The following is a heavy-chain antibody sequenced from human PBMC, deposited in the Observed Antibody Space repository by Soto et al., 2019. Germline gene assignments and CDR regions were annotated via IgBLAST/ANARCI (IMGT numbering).Heavy chain of an antibody. V-gene: IGHV1-69*02. CDR2: IIPILGIA. CDR1: GGTFSSYT. Sequence: SVKVSCKASGGTFSSYTISWVRQAPGQGLEWMGRIIPILGIANYAQKFQGRVTITADTSTSTAYMELSSLRSEDTAVYYCARCPQNCITSSPCCLFFDYWGQGTLVTVSS. D-gene: IGHD3-10*01. J-gene: IGHJ4*02. CDR3: ARCPQNCITSSPCCLFFDY.